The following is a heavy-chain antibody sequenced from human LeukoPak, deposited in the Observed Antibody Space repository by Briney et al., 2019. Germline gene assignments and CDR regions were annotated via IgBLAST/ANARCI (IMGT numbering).Heavy chain of an antibody. J-gene: IGHJ6*03. CDR3: ARGRNGYGNYYYYYMDV. Sequence: PGGSLRLSCAASGFTFSSYSMNWVRQAPGKGLEWVSSISSSSSYIYYADSVKGRFTISRDNAKNSLYLQMNSLRAEDTAVYYCARGRNGYGNYYYYYMDVWGKGTTVTVSS. CDR2: ISSSSSYI. V-gene: IGHV3-21*01. D-gene: IGHD5-12*01. CDR1: GFTFSSYS.